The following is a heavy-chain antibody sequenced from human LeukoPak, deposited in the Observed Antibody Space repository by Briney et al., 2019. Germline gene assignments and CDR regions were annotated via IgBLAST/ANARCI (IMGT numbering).Heavy chain of an antibody. V-gene: IGHV3-23*01. CDR1: GFTFSSYA. J-gene: IGHJ5*02. D-gene: IGHD1-7*01. CDR2: ISGSGGST. CDR3: AGLELLGWFDP. Sequence: GGSLRLSCAASGFTFSSYAMSWVRQPPGKGLEWVSAISGSGGSTYYADSVKGRFTISRDNSKNTLYLQMNSLGAEDTAVYYCAGLELLGWFDPWGQRTLVTVSS.